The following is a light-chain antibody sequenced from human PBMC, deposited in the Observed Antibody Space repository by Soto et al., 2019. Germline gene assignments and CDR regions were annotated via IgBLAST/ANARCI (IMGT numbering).Light chain of an antibody. V-gene: IGKV1-9*01. J-gene: IGKJ4*01. CDR1: QSISNY. CDR3: QQLNSYPLT. CDR2: SAS. Sequence: DIQLTQSPSFLSASVGDRVTITCRASQSISNYLAWYQQKPGKAPYLLIYSASNLHRGVPSRFSGSGSGAVYTLTISSLQPEDLGTYYCQQLNSYPLTFGGGTKVEI.